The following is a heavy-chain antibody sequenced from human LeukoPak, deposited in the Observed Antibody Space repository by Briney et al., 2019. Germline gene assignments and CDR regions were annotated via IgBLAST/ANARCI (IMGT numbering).Heavy chain of an antibody. J-gene: IGHJ6*03. V-gene: IGHV4-59*11. CDR1: GGSIGSHY. CDR3: ASAAVGFNYMDV. CDR2: IYYSGST. D-gene: IGHD4-23*01. Sequence: PSETLSLTCTVSGGSIGSHYWSWIRQPPGKGLEWIGYIYYSGSTNYNPPLKSRVTISVDTSKNQFSLKLSSVTAADTAVYYCASAAVGFNYMDVWGKGTTVTVSS.